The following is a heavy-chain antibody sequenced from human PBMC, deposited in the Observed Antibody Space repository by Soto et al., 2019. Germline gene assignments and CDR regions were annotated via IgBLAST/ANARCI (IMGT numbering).Heavy chain of an antibody. Sequence: DGQLVESGGGFVQPGRSLRLSCAGSGFIFDDFALHWARQAPGKGLEWVSGISWNSDSIGYADAVKGRFTISRDNAKNSLYLQMNSLRVEDTALYYCTKVGGLYDFWSGPLHFDLWGQGTLVTVSS. CDR2: ISWNSDSI. J-gene: IGHJ4*02. CDR1: GFIFDDFA. CDR3: TKVGGLYDFWSGPLHFDL. D-gene: IGHD3-3*01. V-gene: IGHV3-9*01.